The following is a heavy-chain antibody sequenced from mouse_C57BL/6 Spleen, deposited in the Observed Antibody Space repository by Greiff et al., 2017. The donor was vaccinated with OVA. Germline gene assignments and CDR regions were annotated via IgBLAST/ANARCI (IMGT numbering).Heavy chain of an antibody. CDR1: GYTFTSYW. CDR2: IDPSDSDT. J-gene: IGHJ2*01. V-gene: IGHV1-50*01. CDR3: ARHYSNSYFDY. D-gene: IGHD2-5*01. Sequence: QVQLQQPGAELVKPGASVKLSCKASGYTFTSYWMQWVKQRPGQGLEWIGEIDPSDSDTNYNQKFKGKATLTVDTSSSTAYMQLSSLTSEDSAVYYCARHYSNSYFDYWGQGTTLTVSS.